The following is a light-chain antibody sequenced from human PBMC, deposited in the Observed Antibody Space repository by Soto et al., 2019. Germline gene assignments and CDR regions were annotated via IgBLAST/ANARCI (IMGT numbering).Light chain of an antibody. J-gene: IGKJ1*01. CDR1: QSISSW. CDR3: QQYNSYSLT. Sequence: DIQMTHSPSTLSESVRDRVTITCRASQSISSWLAWYQQKPGKAPKLLIYDASSLESGVPSRFSGSGSGTEFTLTISSLQPDDFATYYCQQYNSYSLTFGQGTKVDIK. CDR2: DAS. V-gene: IGKV1-5*01.